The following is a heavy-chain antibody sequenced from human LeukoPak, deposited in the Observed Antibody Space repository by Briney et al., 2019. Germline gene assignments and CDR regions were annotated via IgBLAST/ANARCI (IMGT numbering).Heavy chain of an antibody. Sequence: GRSLRPSRAASSFTFTSYSMSSARQAPGNGIGWVLYISSSSNTIDYAGSVKGRYANSRDNAKSALYMKMNSLRAEDTSVYYCARTGIAAAAMMSVDYWGQGTLVTVSS. CDR2: ISSSSNTI. J-gene: IGHJ4*02. D-gene: IGHD6-13*01. CDR1: SFTFTSYS. CDR3: ARTGIAAAAMMSVDY. V-gene: IGHV3-48*04.